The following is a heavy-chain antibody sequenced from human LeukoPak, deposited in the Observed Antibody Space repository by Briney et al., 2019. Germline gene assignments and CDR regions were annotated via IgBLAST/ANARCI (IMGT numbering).Heavy chain of an antibody. CDR2: INSDGTT. V-gene: IGHV3-74*01. CDR3: ASAYYYRLPD. J-gene: IGHJ4*02. Sequence: PGGSLRLSCAASGFTFSSYWMHWVRQAPGKGLVWVSRINSDGTTTYADSVKGRFTISRDNAKNTLYLQMNRLRAEDTALSYCASAYYYRLPDWGQGTLVTVSS. CDR1: GFTFSSYW. D-gene: IGHD3-10*01.